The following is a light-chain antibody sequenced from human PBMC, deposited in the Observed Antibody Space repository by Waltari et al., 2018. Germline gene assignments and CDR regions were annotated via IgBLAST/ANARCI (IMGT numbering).Light chain of an antibody. CDR2: DVS. CDR3: SSYISSSPLEL. V-gene: IGLV2-14*03. CDR1: RTDVGGYNY. Sequence: QSALTQPASVSGSPGQSITISCSCTRTDVGGYNYVSWYQQHPGKAPKLMIYDVSNRPSGVSNRFSGSKSGNTASLTISGLQAEDEADYYCSSYISSSPLELFVGGTSLTVL. J-gene: IGLJ2*01.